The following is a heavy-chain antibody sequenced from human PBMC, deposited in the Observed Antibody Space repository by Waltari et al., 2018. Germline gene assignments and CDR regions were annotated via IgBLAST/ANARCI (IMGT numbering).Heavy chain of an antibody. CDR3: ARAGGDEDAFDI. D-gene: IGHD3-10*01. CDR2: IIPIFGTA. Sequence: QVQLVQSGAEVKKPGSSVRVSCKASGGTFSRSPIRGGRQAPGQGLEWMGGIIPIFGTANYAQKFQGRVTITADESTSTAYMELSSLRSEDTAVYYCARAGGDEDAFDIWGQGTMVTVSS. V-gene: IGHV1-69*01. J-gene: IGHJ3*02. CDR1: GGTFSRSP.